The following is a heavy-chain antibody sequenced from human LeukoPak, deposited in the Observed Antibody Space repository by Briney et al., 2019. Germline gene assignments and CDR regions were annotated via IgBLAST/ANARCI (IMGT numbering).Heavy chain of an antibody. CDR2: IYSGAGSM. Sequence: PGGSLRLSCAASGFSVGYNYMNWVRQAPGKGLEWVSVIYSGAGSMYYADSVKGRFTISRDNSKNTLYLQMNSLRAEDTAVYYCAKPHPYGSGSYRDAFDIWGQGTMVTVSS. J-gene: IGHJ3*02. CDR3: AKPHPYGSGSYRDAFDI. V-gene: IGHV3-53*01. D-gene: IGHD3-10*01. CDR1: GFSVGYNY.